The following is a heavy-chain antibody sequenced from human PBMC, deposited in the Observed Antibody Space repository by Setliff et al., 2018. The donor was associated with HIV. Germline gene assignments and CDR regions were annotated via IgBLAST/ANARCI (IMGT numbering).Heavy chain of an antibody. Sequence: GGSLRLSCKATGFSFSLYAMSWVRQAPGKGLEWVSSISGIGRKTYYGDSVKGRFTISRDNSWDTVDLQMNTLRAEDTAVYYCAKVPLFVVVPAALGGMDVWGQGTTVTVSS. D-gene: IGHD2-2*01. V-gene: IGHV3-23*01. CDR2: ISGIGRKT. CDR3: AKVPLFVVVPAALGGMDV. CDR1: GFSFSLYA. J-gene: IGHJ6*02.